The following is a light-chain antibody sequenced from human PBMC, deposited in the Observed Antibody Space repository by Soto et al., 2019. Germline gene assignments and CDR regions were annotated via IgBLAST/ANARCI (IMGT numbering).Light chain of an antibody. J-gene: IGKJ1*01. CDR1: QSVRSN. Sequence: EVVITQSPATLSVSPGERSTLSCMASQSVRSNLAWYQQKPGQAPRLLIYGASSRATGIPDRFSGSGSGTDFTLTISRLEPEDFAVYYCHQYNHWLTWTFGQGTKVDIK. CDR2: GAS. V-gene: IGKV3D-15*01. CDR3: HQYNHWLTWT.